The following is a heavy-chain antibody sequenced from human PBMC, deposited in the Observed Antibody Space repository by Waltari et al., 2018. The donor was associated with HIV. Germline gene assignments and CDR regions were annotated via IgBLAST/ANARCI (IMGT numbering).Heavy chain of an antibody. V-gene: IGHV1-18*01. Sequence: VQLVQSGAEVKKPGASVQVSCTASGYTFTSYGISRVRQAPGQGLEWMGWISAYNGNRNYAQKFQGRVTMTTDTSTITAYMELRSLRSDDTAVYYCARYPEAFDWLLGPYYFDSWGQGTLVTVSS. D-gene: IGHD3-9*01. J-gene: IGHJ4*02. CDR3: ARYPEAFDWLLGPYYFDS. CDR1: GYTFTSYG. CDR2: ISAYNGNR.